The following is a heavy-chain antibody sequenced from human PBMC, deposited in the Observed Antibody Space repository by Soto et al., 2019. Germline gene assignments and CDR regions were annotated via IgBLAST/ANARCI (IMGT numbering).Heavy chain of an antibody. CDR3: ARVVRQTASLLGAWPWYFDL. Sequence: QVQLVQSGAEVKKPGSSVKVSCKASGGTFSSYAISWVRQAPGQGLEWMGGIIPIFGTANYAQKFQGRVTITADESTSTAYMELSSLRSEDTAVYYCARVVRQTASLLGAWPWYFDLWGRGTLVTVSS. J-gene: IGHJ2*01. D-gene: IGHD5-12*01. CDR1: GGTFSSYA. V-gene: IGHV1-69*12. CDR2: IIPIFGTA.